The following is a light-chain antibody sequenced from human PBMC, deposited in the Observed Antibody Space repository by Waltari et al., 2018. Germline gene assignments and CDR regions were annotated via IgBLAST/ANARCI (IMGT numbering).Light chain of an antibody. CDR3: QAWDSGTVV. CDR2: QDD. CDR1: KLGDKY. Sequence: SYELTQPPSVSVSPGQTASITCSGVKLGDKYGSWYQQKPGQSPVLVIYQDDKRPSGIPERFSGSNSGNTATLTISGTQAMDEADFYCQAWDSGTVVFGGGTKLTVL. J-gene: IGLJ2*01. V-gene: IGLV3-1*01.